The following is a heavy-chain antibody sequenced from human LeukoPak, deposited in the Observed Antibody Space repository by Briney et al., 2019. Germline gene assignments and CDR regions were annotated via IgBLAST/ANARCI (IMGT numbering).Heavy chain of an antibody. CDR2: ISGRGDNT. D-gene: IGHD4-23*01. CDR3: AKRVQGNTGPFHC. CDR1: GFTFSGYA. J-gene: IGHJ4*02. Sequence: GGSLRLSCAASGFTFSGYAMSWVRQAPGKGLEWVSGISGRGDNTYYADSVKGRFTISRDNSKNTLRLQMNSLRDEDTAVYYCAKRVQGNTGPFHCWGQGTLASVSS. V-gene: IGHV3-23*01.